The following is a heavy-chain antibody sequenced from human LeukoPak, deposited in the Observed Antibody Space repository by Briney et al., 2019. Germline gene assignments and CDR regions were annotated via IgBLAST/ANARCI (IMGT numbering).Heavy chain of an antibody. Sequence: PGGSLRLSCAASGINFRASGMHWVRQAPGMGLVWVTFIQTDGSDKKYAASVAGRFTISRDNSKNTVYLHMNGLRPDDTALYYCAREGGTVVVGRFDYWGQGTLVTVSS. CDR3: AREGGTVVVGRFDY. CDR2: IQTDGSDK. V-gene: IGHV3-30*02. J-gene: IGHJ4*02. CDR1: GINFRASG. D-gene: IGHD2-2*01.